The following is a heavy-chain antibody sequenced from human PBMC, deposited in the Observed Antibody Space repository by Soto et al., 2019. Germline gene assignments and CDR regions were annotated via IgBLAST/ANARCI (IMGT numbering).Heavy chain of an antibody. CDR2: IIPILGIA. D-gene: IGHD3-3*02. J-gene: IGHJ5*02. V-gene: IGHV1-69*02. CDR1: GGTFSSYT. CDR3: ARVSRIIDWFDP. Sequence: ASVKVSCKASGGTFSSYTISWVRQAPGQGLEWMGRIIPILGIANYAQKFQGRVTITADKSTSTAYMELSSLRSEDTAVYYCARVSRIIDWFDPWGQGTLVTVSS.